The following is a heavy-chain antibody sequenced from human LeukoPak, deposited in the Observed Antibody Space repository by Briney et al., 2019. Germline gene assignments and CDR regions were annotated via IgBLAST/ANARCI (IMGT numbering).Heavy chain of an antibody. CDR2: IHYSGNT. Sequence: SETLSLICTVSGGSISSSVHNGGSIRQPPGKWLEWIGSIHYSGNTYYNPSLKSRVTISVDTSKNQFCLRLSCVTAADTAIYYCARHVGIAAFDFWGQGTLVTVSS. J-gene: IGHJ4*02. D-gene: IGHD6-25*01. CDR1: GGSISSSVHN. CDR3: ARHVGIAAFDF. V-gene: IGHV4-39*01.